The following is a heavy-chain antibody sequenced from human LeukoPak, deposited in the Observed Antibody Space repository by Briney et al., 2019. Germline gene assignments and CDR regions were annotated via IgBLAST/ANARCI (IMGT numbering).Heavy chain of an antibody. D-gene: IGHD2/OR15-2a*01. J-gene: IGHJ4*02. CDR3: TTPVLRGALDY. V-gene: IGHV3-15*01. CDR1: GFTFSSYA. Sequence: GGSLRLSCAASGFTFSSYAMSWVRQAPGKGLEWVGRIKSKTDGGTTDYAAPVKGRFTISRDDSKNTLYLQMNSLKTEDTAVYYCTTPVLRGALDYWGQGTLVTVSS. CDR2: IKSKTDGGTT.